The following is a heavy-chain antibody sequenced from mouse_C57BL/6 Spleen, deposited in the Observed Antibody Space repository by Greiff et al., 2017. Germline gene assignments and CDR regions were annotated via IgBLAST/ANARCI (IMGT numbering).Heavy chain of an antibody. CDR1: GFTFNTYA. J-gene: IGHJ4*01. CDR2: ISSKSSNSAT. Sequence: EVQLVESGGGLVQPKGSLKLSCAASGFTFNTYAMHWVRQAPGTGLEWVAHISSKSSNSATYDADSVKDRFTIARDDSQRMLYLQMNNLKTEDTAMCYCVSGLLDYAMDYWGQGTSVTVSS. V-gene: IGHV10-3*01. CDR3: VSGLLDYAMDY.